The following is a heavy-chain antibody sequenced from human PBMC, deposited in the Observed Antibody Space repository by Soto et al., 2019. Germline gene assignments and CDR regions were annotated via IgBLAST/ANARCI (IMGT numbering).Heavy chain of an antibody. CDR1: GYSFTTYD. Sequence: QVQLVQSGAEVKKPGASVKVSCKVSGYSFTTYDINWVRQAPGQGLEWMGWMNPNSGNTDYAQRFQGRVTMTRDTSINTADMELSRLRSEDTAVYYCARGLYCISSSCPRPYYYFGMDVWGQGTTVTVSS. D-gene: IGHD2-2*01. CDR3: ARGLYCISSSCPRPYYYFGMDV. V-gene: IGHV1-8*01. CDR2: MNPNSGNT. J-gene: IGHJ6*02.